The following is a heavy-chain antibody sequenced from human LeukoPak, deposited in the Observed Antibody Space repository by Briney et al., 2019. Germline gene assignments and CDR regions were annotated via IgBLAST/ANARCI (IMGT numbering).Heavy chain of an antibody. Sequence: GGSLRLSCAASGFTFSSYWMHWVRQAPGKGLVWVSRINTDGSSTSYADSVKGRFTISRDNAKNTLYLQMNSLRAEDTAVYYCARVRLADYYYYMDVWGKGTTVTVSS. V-gene: IGHV3-74*01. J-gene: IGHJ6*03. CDR2: INTDGSST. CDR3: ARVRLADYYYYMDV. D-gene: IGHD6-19*01. CDR1: GFTFSSYW.